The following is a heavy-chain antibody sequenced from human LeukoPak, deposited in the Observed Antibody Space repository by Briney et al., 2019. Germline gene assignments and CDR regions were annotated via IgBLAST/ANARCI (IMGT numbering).Heavy chain of an antibody. D-gene: IGHD4-23*01. CDR2: IRSKANSYAT. CDR3: TSGGNPGVY. Sequence: GGSLKLSCAASGFTFSGSAMHWVRQASGKGLEWVGRIRSKANSYATAYAASVKGRFTISRDDSKNTAYLQMNSLKTEDTAVYYCTSGGNPGVYWGQGTLVTVSS. V-gene: IGHV3-73*01. CDR1: GFTFSGSA. J-gene: IGHJ4*02.